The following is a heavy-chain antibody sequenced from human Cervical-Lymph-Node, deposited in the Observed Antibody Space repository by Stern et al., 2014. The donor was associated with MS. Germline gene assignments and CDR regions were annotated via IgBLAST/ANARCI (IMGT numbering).Heavy chain of an antibody. CDR2: MSFVGGNK. CDR3: MGVGDAMHV. J-gene: IGHJ6*02. Sequence: QMQLVQSGGGVVQPGRSLTLSCAASGFSLSNSGMHWVRQAPGKGLEWVAAMSFVGGNKKYGDSVKGRFSISRDMANNTLFLQMNSLRPEDTAVYYCMGVGDAMHVWGQGTTVIVSS. CDR1: GFSLSNSG. V-gene: IGHV3-30*03.